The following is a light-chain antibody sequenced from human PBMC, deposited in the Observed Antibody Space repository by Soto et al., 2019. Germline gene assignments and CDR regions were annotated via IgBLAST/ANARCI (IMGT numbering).Light chain of an antibody. V-gene: IGKV1-39*01. CDR2: AAT. J-gene: IGKJ4*02. CDR3: HQTYSSLPT. CDR1: QSIRSY. Sequence: DIQMTQSPSSLSASVGDRVTITCRASQSIRSYLHWYQQKPGKAPKLLIYAATSLQSQVPSRFSGSGSATDFTLTISSLQPEDIATYSCHQTYSSLPTFGGGTKVEIK.